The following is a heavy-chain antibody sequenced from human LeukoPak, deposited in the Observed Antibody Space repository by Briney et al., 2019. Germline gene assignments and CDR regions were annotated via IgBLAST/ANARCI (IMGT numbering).Heavy chain of an antibody. Sequence: SETLSLTCAVYGGSFSGYYWSWIRQPPGKGLEWIGEINHSGSTNYNPSLKSRVTISVDTSKNQFSLKLSSVTAADTAVYYCAIIAAAGTAPHLDSWGQGTLVTVSS. CDR2: INHSGST. J-gene: IGHJ4*02. CDR3: AIIAAAGTAPHLDS. D-gene: IGHD6-13*01. CDR1: GGSFSGYY. V-gene: IGHV4-34*01.